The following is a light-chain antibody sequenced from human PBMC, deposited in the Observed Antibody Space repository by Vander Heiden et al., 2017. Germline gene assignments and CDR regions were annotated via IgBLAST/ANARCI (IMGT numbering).Light chain of an antibody. CDR1: SSDVGGYNY. J-gene: IGLJ2*01. CDR2: EVT. Sequence: SALTQPPSAPGSPGQSVTISCTGTSSDVGGYNYVSWYQQEPGKAPKLIISEVTKRPPGVPDRFSGSKSGNTASLTVSGLQAEDEADYYCSSYAGSNNLVFGGGTKLTVL. V-gene: IGLV2-8*01. CDR3: SSYAGSNNLV.